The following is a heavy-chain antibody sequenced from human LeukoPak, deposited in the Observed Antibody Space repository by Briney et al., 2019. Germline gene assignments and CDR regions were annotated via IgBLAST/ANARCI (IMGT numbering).Heavy chain of an antibody. V-gene: IGHV3-23*01. J-gene: IGHJ6*02. CDR1: GFTFSSYA. D-gene: IGHD3-10*01. CDR2: IGAGSGAIT. CDR3: AKNYDSGRGVPYGMDV. Sequence: GGSLRLSCVASGFTFSSYAMRWVRQAPGKGLEWVSAIGAGSGAITIYADSVKGRFTISRDNSKNTLYLQMNSPRGEDTAVYYCAKNYDSGRGVPYGMDVWGQGTTVTVSS.